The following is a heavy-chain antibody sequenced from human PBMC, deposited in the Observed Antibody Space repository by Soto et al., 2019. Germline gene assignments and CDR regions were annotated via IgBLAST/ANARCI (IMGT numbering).Heavy chain of an antibody. D-gene: IGHD2-2*01. CDR3: ARATYDIVVVPAAMGRSWFDP. CDR1: GGSFSGYY. Sequence: SETLSLTCAVYGGSFSGYYWSWIRQPPGKGLGWIGEINHSGSTNYNPSLKSRVTISVDTSKNQFSLKLSSVTAADTAVYYCARATYDIVVVPAAMGRSWFDPWGQGTLVTVSS. CDR2: INHSGST. V-gene: IGHV4-34*01. J-gene: IGHJ5*02.